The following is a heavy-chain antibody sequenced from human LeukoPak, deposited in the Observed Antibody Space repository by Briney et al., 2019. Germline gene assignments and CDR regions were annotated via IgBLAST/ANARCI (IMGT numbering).Heavy chain of an antibody. CDR3: ARTLYGDPFDY. Sequence: SGPVLVKPTETLTLTCTASGFSLSNARMGVSWIRQPPGKALEWLAHIFSNDEKSYSTSLKSRLTISKDTSKSQVVLTLTNMDPVDTATYYCARTLYGDPFDYWGQGTLVTVSS. D-gene: IGHD4-17*01. J-gene: IGHJ4*02. CDR2: IFSNDEK. V-gene: IGHV2-26*01. CDR1: GFSLSNARMG.